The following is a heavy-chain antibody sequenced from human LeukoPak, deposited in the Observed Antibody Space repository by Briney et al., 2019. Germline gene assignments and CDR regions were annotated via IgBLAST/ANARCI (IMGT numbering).Heavy chain of an antibody. CDR3: AREGVAGTGLDY. V-gene: IGHV1-46*01. CDR2: INPSGGT. CDR1: GYTFSIYN. D-gene: IGHD6-13*01. J-gene: IGHJ4*02. Sequence: ASVKASCKASGYTFSIYNMHWVRQAPGQGLEWMGIINPSGGTSYAQKLQGRITMTRDTSTSTLLMELSSLRSEDTAVYYCAREGVAGTGLDYWGQGTLVTVSS.